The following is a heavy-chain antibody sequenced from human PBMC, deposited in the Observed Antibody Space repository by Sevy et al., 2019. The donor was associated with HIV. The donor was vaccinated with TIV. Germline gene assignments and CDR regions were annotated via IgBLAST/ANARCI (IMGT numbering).Heavy chain of an antibody. D-gene: IGHD6-13*01. CDR2: IYTSGST. V-gene: IGHV4-4*07. Sequence: SETLSLTCTVSGGSISSYYWSWIRQPAGKGLEWIGRIYTSGSTNYNPSLKSRVTMSVDTSKNQFSLKLSSVTAADTAVYYCARDPPLGGSSRYYMDVWGKGTTVTVSS. J-gene: IGHJ6*03. CDR1: GGSISSYY. CDR3: ARDPPLGGSSRYYMDV.